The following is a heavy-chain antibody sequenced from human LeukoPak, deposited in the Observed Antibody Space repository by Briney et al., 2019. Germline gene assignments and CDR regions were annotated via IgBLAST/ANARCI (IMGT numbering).Heavy chain of an antibody. J-gene: IGHJ4*02. CDR1: GFSFSSFW. Sequence: GGSLRLSCAASGFSFSSFWMTWVRQAPGKGLEWVSYISSSGSTIYYADSVKGRFTISRDNAKNSLYLQMNSLRAEDTAVYYCARDAYYDFWSGRGYFDYWGQGTLVTVSS. V-gene: IGHV3-48*01. CDR2: ISSSGSTI. CDR3: ARDAYYDFWSGRGYFDY. D-gene: IGHD3-3*01.